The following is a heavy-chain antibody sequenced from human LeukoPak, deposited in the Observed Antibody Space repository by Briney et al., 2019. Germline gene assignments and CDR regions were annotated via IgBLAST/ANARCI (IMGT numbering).Heavy chain of an antibody. J-gene: IGHJ4*02. CDR2: ISSSSYI. CDR1: GLPFRSYS. V-gene: IGHV3-21*01. CDR3: ARAGYGDYSDY. Sequence: GGSLRLSFAASGLPFRSYSMNWVRQAPGKGLEWVSSISSSSYIYYADSVKGRFTISRDNAKNSLYLQMNSLRAEDTAVYYCARAGYGDYSDYWGQGTLVTVSS. D-gene: IGHD4-17*01.